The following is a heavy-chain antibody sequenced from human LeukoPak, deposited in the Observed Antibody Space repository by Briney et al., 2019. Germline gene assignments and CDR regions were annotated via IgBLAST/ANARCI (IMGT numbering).Heavy chain of an antibody. CDR2: IYYSGST. D-gene: IGHD4-17*01. CDR1: GGSIRNGGYY. CDR3: ASDDYGDLVNAFDI. J-gene: IGHJ3*02. V-gene: IGHV4-39*01. Sequence: SETLSLTCTVSGGSIRNGGYYWGWIRQPPGKGLEWIGSIYYSGSTYYNPSLKSRVTISVDTSKNQFSLKVSSVTAADTAVYYCASDDYGDLVNAFDIWGQGTMVTVSS.